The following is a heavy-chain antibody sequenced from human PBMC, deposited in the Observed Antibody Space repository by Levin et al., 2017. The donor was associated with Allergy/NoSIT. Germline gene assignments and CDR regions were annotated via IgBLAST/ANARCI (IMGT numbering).Heavy chain of an antibody. D-gene: IGHD5-24*01. CDR1: GGSITNYY. J-gene: IGHJ4*02. Sequence: SETLSLTCSVSGGSITNYYWSWIRQSPGKGLEWFGYIYHGGSTNYNPSLKSRLTISLDTSKNQFSLRLTSVTPADTAVYYCTREDRDGYDFWGQGILVTVAS. CDR3: TREDRDGYDF. CDR2: IYHGGST. V-gene: IGHV4-59*01.